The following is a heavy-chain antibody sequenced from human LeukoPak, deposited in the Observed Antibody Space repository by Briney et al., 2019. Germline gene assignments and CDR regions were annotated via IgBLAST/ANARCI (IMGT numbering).Heavy chain of an antibody. D-gene: IGHD2-15*01. J-gene: IGHJ4*02. V-gene: IGHV4-34*01. Sequence: ETLSLTCAVYGGSFSGYYWSWIRQPPGKGLEWIGEINHSGSTNYNPSLKSRVTISVDTSKNQFSLKLSSVTAADTAVYYCARSRGYCSGGSCHGYWGQGTLVTVSS. CDR2: INHSGST. CDR1: GGSFSGYY. CDR3: ARSRGYCSGGSCHGY.